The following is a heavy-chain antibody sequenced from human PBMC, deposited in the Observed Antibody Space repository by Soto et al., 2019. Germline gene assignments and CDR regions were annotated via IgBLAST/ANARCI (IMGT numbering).Heavy chain of an antibody. J-gene: IGHJ4*02. CDR1: GGSISSGDYY. CDR2: IYYSGST. D-gene: IGHD4-17*01. Sequence: QVQLQESGPGLVKPSQTLSLTCTVSGGSISSGDYYWSWIRQHPGKGLEWIGYIYYSGSTYYNPCLKSRVTISVHTSKNQFSLKLRSVTAADTAVYYCARGPYGDYVDFDYWGQGTLVTVSS. V-gene: IGHV4-31*03. CDR3: ARGPYGDYVDFDY.